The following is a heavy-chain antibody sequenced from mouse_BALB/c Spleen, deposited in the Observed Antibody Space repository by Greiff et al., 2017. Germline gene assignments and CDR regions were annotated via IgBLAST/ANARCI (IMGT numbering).Heavy chain of an antibody. CDR1: GFTFSSFG. CDR2: ISSGSSTI. Sequence: EVHLVESGGGLVQPGGSRKLSCAASGFTFSSFGMHWVRQAPEKGLEWVAYISSGSSTIYYADTVKGRFTISRDNPKNTLFLQMTSLRSEDTAMYYCAAITTATYWGQGTLVTVSA. J-gene: IGHJ3*01. V-gene: IGHV5-17*02. CDR3: AAITTATY. D-gene: IGHD1-2*01.